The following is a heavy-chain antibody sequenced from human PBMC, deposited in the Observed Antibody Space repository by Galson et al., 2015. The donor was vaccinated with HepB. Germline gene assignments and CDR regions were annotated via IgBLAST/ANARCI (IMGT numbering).Heavy chain of an antibody. CDR3: VRNLFSGDDYSVDY. J-gene: IGHJ4*02. Sequence: SLRLSCAASGFTFSSYSMNWVRQAPGKGLEWVSSISSSSNHIYHADSVKGRFTISRDNAKNSLYLQMNSLRAEDTAVYYCVRNLFSGDDYSVDYWGQGTLFTVSS. CDR1: GFTFSSYS. CDR2: ISSSSNHI. D-gene: IGHD4-11*01. V-gene: IGHV3-21*01.